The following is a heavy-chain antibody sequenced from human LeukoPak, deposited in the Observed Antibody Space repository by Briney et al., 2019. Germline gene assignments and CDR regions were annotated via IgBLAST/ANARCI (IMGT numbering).Heavy chain of an antibody. CDR3: ANLWIQLWGHFDY. J-gene: IGHJ4*02. V-gene: IGHV3-30-3*01. Sequence: RAGGSLRLSCAASGFTFSSYAMHWVRQAPGKGLEWVAVISYDGSNKYYADSVKGRFTISRDNSKNTLYLQMNSLRAEDTAVYYCANLWIQLWGHFDYWGQGTLVTVSS. D-gene: IGHD5-18*01. CDR2: ISYDGSNK. CDR1: GFTFSSYA.